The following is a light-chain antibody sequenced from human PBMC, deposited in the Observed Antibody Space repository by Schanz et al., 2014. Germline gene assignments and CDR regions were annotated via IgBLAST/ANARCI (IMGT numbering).Light chain of an antibody. J-gene: IGKJ1*01. CDR3: QQYNSYSTWT. CDR1: QGISSY. V-gene: IGKV1-9*01. CDR2: AAS. Sequence: IQLTQSPSSLSASVGDRVTITCRASQGISSYLAWYQQKPGKAPKLLIYAASTLQSGVPSRFSGSGSGTEFTLTISSLQPDDFATYYCQQYNSYSTWTFGQGTRVEIK.